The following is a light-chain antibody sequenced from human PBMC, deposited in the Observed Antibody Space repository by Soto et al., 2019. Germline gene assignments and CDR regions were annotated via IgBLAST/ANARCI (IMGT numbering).Light chain of an antibody. CDR1: QSVSSSY. Sequence: EIVLTQSPGTLSLSPGERATLSCRASQSVSSSYLAGYQQKPGQAPRLLIYGASSRATGIPDRFSGSGSGTDFTLTISSLQSEDFAVYYCQQYNKWPPYTFGQGTKLEIK. V-gene: IGKV3-20*01. CDR3: QQYNKWPPYT. J-gene: IGKJ2*01. CDR2: GAS.